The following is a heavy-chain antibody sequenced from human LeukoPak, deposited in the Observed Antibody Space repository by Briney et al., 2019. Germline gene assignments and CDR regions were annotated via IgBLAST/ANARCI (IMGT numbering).Heavy chain of an antibody. J-gene: IGHJ3*02. D-gene: IGHD5-24*01. CDR3: ARSDAESDAFDI. CDR2: IRGSGTGT. Sequence: HTGGSLRLSCAASGFTFGSYAMTWVRQAPGKGLEWVSAIRGSGTGTNYGDSVKGRFTISRHNSKNTLYLQMNSLRAEDTAVYYCARSDAESDAFDIWGQGTMVTVSS. V-gene: IGHV3-23*01. CDR1: GFTFGSYA.